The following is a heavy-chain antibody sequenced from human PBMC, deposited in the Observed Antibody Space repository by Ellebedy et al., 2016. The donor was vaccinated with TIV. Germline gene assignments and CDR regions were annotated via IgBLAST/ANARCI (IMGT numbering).Heavy chain of an antibody. CDR1: GFTFSNYW. CDR2: IKEDGSEK. J-gene: IGHJ6*02. CDR3: ARGMRVMSYYYGMDV. V-gene: IGHV3-7*04. D-gene: IGHD3-16*01. Sequence: PGGSLRLSCAASGFTFSNYWMNWVRQAPGKGLEWVANIKEDGSEKYYVDSVKGRFTISRDNAKNSLYLQMNSLSAEDTAVYHCARGMRVMSYYYGMDVWGQGTTVTVSS.